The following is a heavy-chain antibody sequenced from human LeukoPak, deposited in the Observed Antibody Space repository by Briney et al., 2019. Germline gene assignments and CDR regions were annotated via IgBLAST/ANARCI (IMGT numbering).Heavy chain of an antibody. CDR2: IGTAGDT. V-gene: IGHV3-13*01. CDR1: GFTFSDYD. D-gene: IGHD1-1*01. CDR3: ARVAKERVGGVYYFDY. Sequence: GGSLRLSCAASGFTFSDYDMHWVRQSTRKGLEWVSAIGTAGDTYYTGSVKGRFTISRENVKNSLYLQMNSLRAGDTAVYYCARVAKERVGGVYYFDYWGQGTLVTVSS. J-gene: IGHJ4*02.